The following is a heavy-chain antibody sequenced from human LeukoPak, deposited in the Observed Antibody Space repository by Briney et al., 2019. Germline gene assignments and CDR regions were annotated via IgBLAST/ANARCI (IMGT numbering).Heavy chain of an antibody. Sequence: PSQTLSLTCTVSGGSISSGSYYWSWIRQPAGKGLEWIGRIYTSGSTNYNPSLKSRVTISVDTSKNQFSLKLSSVTAADTAVYYCARATAQYYHYYGMDVWGQGTTVTVPS. CDR2: IYTSGST. J-gene: IGHJ6*02. V-gene: IGHV4-61*02. CDR1: GGSISSGSYY. D-gene: IGHD5-18*01. CDR3: ARATAQYYHYYGMDV.